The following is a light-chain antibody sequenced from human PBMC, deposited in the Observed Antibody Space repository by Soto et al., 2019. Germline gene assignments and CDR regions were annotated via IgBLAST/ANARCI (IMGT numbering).Light chain of an antibody. V-gene: IGKV3-11*01. CDR1: KSISNN. Sequence: ETVMPQSPATLSVSLGERVNPSCRASKSISNNLAWYQQKPGPAPRLLIYDASNRATGIPARLSGRGSGTEFTLTIRSIEPEDFAVEYCQHRSSAITFCQGTRLENK. CDR3: QHRSSAIT. CDR2: DAS. J-gene: IGKJ5*01.